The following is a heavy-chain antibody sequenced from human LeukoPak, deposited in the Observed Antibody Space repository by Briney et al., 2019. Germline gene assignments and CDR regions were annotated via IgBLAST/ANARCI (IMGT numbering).Heavy chain of an antibody. CDR1: GFTFDDYA. J-gene: IGHJ4*02. V-gene: IGHV3-9*01. CDR3: AKTNWNYLGAGYFDY. D-gene: IGHD1-7*01. Sequence: GGSLRLSCAASGFTFDDYAMHWVRQAPGKGLEWVSGISWNSGSIGYADSVKGRFTISRDNAKNSLYLQMNSLRAEDTALYYCAKTNWNYLGAGYFDYWGQGTLVTVSS. CDR2: ISWNSGSI.